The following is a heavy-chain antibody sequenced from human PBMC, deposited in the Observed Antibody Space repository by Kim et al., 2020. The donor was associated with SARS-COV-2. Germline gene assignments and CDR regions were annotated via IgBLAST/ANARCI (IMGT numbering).Heavy chain of an antibody. CDR2: ISWNSGSI. J-gene: IGHJ6*02. CDR3: AKDIFESYDILTGYSGGMDV. D-gene: IGHD3-9*01. Sequence: PGGSLRLSCAASGFTFGDYAMHWVQQPPGKGLEWVSGISWNSGSIGYEDSVKGRFTISRDNAKNSLYLQMNSLRAEDTALYYCAKDIFESYDILTGYSGGMDVWGQGTTVTVSS. CDR1: GFTFGDYA. V-gene: IGHV3-9*01.